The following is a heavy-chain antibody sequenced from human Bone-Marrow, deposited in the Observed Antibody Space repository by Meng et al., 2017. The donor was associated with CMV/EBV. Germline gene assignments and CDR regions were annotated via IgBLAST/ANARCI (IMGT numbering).Heavy chain of an antibody. CDR1: GGTFSSYA. V-gene: IGHV1-69*05. CDR3: ARAGYQLLSGGYNWFAP. CDR2: IIPIFGTA. Sequence: SVKVSCKASGGTFSSYAISWVRQAPGQGLEWMGGIIPIFGTANYAQKFQGRVTITTDESTSTAYMELRSLRSEDTAVYYCARAGYQLLSGGYNWFAPWGQGNLVNVSS. D-gene: IGHD2-2*01. J-gene: IGHJ5*02.